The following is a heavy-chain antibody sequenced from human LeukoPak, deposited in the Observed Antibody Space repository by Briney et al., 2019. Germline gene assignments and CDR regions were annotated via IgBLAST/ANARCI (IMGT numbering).Heavy chain of an antibody. J-gene: IGHJ4*02. D-gene: IGHD3-16*01. CDR1: GLTLSGYW. V-gene: IGHV3-7*03. CDR2: IKQDGSEK. Sequence: GGSLRLSCSASGLTLSGYWMHWVRQIPGKGLEWVANIKQDGSEKNYVDSVKGRFIISRDNAKNSLYLQMNTLRADDTAVYYCARDGFGTGSNWGQGTLVTVSS. CDR3: ARDGFGTGSN.